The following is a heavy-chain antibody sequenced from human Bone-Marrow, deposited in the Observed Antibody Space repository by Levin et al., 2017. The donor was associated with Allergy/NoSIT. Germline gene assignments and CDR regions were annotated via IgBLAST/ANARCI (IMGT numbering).Heavy chain of an antibody. J-gene: IGHJ4*02. Sequence: SQTLSLTCSVSGGSVHSDGFFWTWIRQSPGKGLEWIGYVYYTGSTNYNPSLKSRLTMSIDTSKNEFSLRLHSVTAADTAIYYCESHHCATAACSVLLFDFWGQGSLVTVSS. D-gene: IGHD2-15*01. CDR3: ESHHCATAACSVLLFDF. CDR2: VYYTGST. V-gene: IGHV4-61*08. CDR1: GGSVHSDGFF.